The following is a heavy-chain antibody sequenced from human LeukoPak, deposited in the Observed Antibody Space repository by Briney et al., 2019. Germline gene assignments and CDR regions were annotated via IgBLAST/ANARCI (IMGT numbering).Heavy chain of an antibody. Sequence: SQTLSLTCAISRDSVSSNSAAWNWIRQSPSRGLEWLGRTYYRSKWYNDYAVSVKSRITINPDTSKNQFSLQLNSVTPEDTAVYYCARGEYYDILTGYLYGMDVWGQGTTVTVSS. V-gene: IGHV6-1*01. CDR3: ARGEYYDILTGYLYGMDV. J-gene: IGHJ6*02. CDR2: TYYRSKWYN. D-gene: IGHD3-9*01. CDR1: RDSVSSNSAA.